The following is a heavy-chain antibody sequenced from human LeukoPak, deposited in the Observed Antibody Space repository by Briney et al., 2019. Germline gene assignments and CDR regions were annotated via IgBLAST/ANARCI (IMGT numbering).Heavy chain of an antibody. CDR3: ARDVRLGELSLPYYFDY. CDR1: GGTFSSYA. V-gene: IGHV1-69*13. J-gene: IGHJ4*02. CDR2: IIPIFGTA. Sequence: ASVKVSCKASGGTFSSYAISWVRQAPGQGLEWMGGIIPIFGTANYAQKFQGRVTITADESTSPACMELSSLRSEDTAVYYCARDVRLGELSLPYYFDYWGQGPVVTVSS. D-gene: IGHD3-16*02.